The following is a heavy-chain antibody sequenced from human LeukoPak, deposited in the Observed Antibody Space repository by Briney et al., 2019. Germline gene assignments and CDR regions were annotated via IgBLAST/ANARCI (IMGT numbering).Heavy chain of an antibody. V-gene: IGHV3-11*06. D-gene: IGHD1-26*01. CDR1: GFTFSDYY. J-gene: IGHJ4*02. CDR2: ISSSSSYI. CDR3: ARDDELGGELLHFDC. Sequence: PGGSLRLSCAASGFTFSDYYMSWIRQAPGKGLEWVSSISSSSSYIYYADSVKGRFTISRDNAKNSLYLQMNSLRAEDTAVYYCARDDELGGELLHFDCWGQGTLVTVSS.